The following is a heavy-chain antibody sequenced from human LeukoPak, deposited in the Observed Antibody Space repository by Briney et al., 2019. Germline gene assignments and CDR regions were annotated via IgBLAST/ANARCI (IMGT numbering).Heavy chain of an antibody. V-gene: IGHV3-23*01. CDR3: AKHWSYCSTTSCFFNYYYYYMDV. CDR2: ISGSGGST. D-gene: IGHD2-2*01. Sequence: GGSLRLSCAASGFTFSSYAMSWVRQAPGKGLEWVSAISGSGGSTYYADSVKGRFTISRDNSKSTLYLQMDNLRAEDTAVYYCAKHWSYCSTTSCFFNYYYYYMDVWGKGTTVTVSS. CDR1: GFTFSSYA. J-gene: IGHJ6*03.